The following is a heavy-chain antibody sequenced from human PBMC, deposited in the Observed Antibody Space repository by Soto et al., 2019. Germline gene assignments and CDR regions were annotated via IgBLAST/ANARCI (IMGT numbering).Heavy chain of an antibody. CDR3: ARHISNFRYYYYAMDV. V-gene: IGHV3-11*01. CDR2: ISGSGSTK. CDR1: GFTFSDYY. J-gene: IGHJ6*02. Sequence: GGSLRLSCAASGFTFSDYYMYWIRQAPGKGLEWVSYISGSGSTKYYADSVRGRFTISRDSAKSSLYLQWNTLKASDTAMYYCARHISNFRYYYYAMDVWGQGTTVTVSS. D-gene: IGHD4-4*01.